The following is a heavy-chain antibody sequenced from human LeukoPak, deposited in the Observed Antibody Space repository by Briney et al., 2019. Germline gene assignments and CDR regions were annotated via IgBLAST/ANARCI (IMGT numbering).Heavy chain of an antibody. J-gene: IGHJ4*02. V-gene: IGHV3-74*01. D-gene: IGHD6-19*01. CDR1: GFTFGNYA. Sequence: PGGSLRLSCAASGFTFGNYAMSWVRHVPGKGLVWVSSINSDGSATIYADSVKGRFTMSRDNAKNMMYLQMDSLTVEDTALYYCARVVSGRQWLPLDYWGQGTLVTVSS. CDR3: ARVVSGRQWLPLDY. CDR2: INSDGSAT.